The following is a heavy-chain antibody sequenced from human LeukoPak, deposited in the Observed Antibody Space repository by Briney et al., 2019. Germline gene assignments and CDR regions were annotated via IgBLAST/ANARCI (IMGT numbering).Heavy chain of an antibody. V-gene: IGHV3-9*01. Sequence: PGRSLRLSCAASGFTFDDYAMHWVRQAPGKGLEWVSGISWNSGSIGYADSVKGRFTISRDNAKNSLYLQMNSLRAEDTAVYYCAREPVEMATMGDYWGQGTLVTVSS. CDR2: ISWNSGSI. CDR1: GFTFDDYA. J-gene: IGHJ4*02. CDR3: AREPVEMATMGDY. D-gene: IGHD5-24*01.